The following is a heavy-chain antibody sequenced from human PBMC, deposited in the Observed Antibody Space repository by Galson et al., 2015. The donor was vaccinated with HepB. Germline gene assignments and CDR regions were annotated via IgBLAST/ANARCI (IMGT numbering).Heavy chain of an antibody. J-gene: IGHJ4*02. V-gene: IGHV1-18*01. Sequence: SVKVSCKASGYTFDNYDITWVRQAPGQGLEWMGWINNYDFKTNYAQKFQGRVTMTTDTSTSTAYMALRSLKSDDTAVYYCARGRVGAARGGVGRGGFDYWGQGTLVTVSS. CDR3: ARGRVGAARGGVGRGGFDY. D-gene: IGHD1-26*01. CDR1: GYTFDNYD. CDR2: INNYDFKT.